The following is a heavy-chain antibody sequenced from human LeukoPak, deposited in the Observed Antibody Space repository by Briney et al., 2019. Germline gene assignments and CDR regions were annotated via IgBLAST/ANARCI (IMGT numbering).Heavy chain of an antibody. J-gene: IGHJ4*02. CDR2: VHHPDIT. CDR3: AREGGHQLFYPSWTHTGHFDF. Sequence: PSETLSLTCTVSTYSIASGYFWGCIRQSPGKGLEWIATVHHPDITHYNPSLERRVTISMDPSRNHFSLTLKSVTAADTAVYYCAREGGHQLFYPSWTHTGHFDFWGQGIVVTVSS. V-gene: IGHV4-38-2*02. D-gene: IGHD2-8*02. CDR1: TYSIASGYF.